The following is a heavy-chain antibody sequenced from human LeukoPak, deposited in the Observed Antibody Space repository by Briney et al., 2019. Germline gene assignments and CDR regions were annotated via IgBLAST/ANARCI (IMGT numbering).Heavy chain of an antibody. Sequence: SETLSLTCAVYGGSFSGYYWSWLRQPPGKGLEWIGEINHSGSTNYNPSLKSRVTISVDTSKNQFSLKLSSVTAADTAVYYCARSYYYGSGIGYWGQGTLVTVSS. CDR1: GGSFSGYY. V-gene: IGHV4-34*01. CDR3: ARSYYYGSGIGY. J-gene: IGHJ4*02. CDR2: INHSGST. D-gene: IGHD3-10*01.